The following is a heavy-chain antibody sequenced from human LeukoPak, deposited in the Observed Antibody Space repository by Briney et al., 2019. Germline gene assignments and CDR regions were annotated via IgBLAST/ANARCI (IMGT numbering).Heavy chain of an antibody. V-gene: IGHV4-39*07. CDR3: ARDPSPISSGAFDI. CDR1: GGSISSSSYY. Sequence: PSETLSLTCTVSGGSISSSSYYWGWIRQPPGKGLEWTGSIYYSGSTYYNPSLKSRVTISVDTSKNQFSLKLSSVTAADTAVYYCARDPSPISSGAFDIWGQGTMVTVSS. J-gene: IGHJ3*02. CDR2: IYYSGST. D-gene: IGHD3-10*01.